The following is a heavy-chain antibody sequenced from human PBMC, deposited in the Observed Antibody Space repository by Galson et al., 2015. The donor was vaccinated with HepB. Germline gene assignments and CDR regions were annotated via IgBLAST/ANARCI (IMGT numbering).Heavy chain of an antibody. CDR3: ARDGPYYDFWSGYSRSNYFDY. CDR1: GYIFSTHH. D-gene: IGHD3-3*01. CDR2: ISAYNGNT. J-gene: IGHJ4*02. Sequence: SVKVSCKASGYIFSTHHMHWGRQAPGQGLEWMGWISAYNGNTNYAQKLQGRVTMTTDTSTSTAYMELRSLRSDDTAVYYCARDGPYYDFWSGYSRSNYFDYWGQGTLVTVSS. V-gene: IGHV1-18*01.